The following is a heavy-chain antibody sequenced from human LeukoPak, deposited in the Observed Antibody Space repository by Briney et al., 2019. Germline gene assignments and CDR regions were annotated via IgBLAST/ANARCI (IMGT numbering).Heavy chain of an antibody. CDR2: INPNSGGT. CDR3: ALVSGLSSYCYYGMDF. CDR1: RYTLTRYY. D-gene: IGHD3-16*02. J-gene: IGHJ6*02. Sequence: GASVKVLCKASRYTLTRYYLQWVRQAPGQGLEWMGWINPNSGGTNYAQKFQGRVTMTRDTSISTAYMELSRLRSDDTAVYYCALVSGLSSYCYYGMDFWGQGTTVTVSS. V-gene: IGHV1-2*02.